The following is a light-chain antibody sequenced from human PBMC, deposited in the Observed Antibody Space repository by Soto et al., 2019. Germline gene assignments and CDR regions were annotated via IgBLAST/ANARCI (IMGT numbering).Light chain of an antibody. V-gene: IGLV2-8*01. CDR3: TSYAGGNNI. CDR1: SSDVGGYNY. CDR2: EVN. J-gene: IGLJ1*01. Sequence: QSALTQPPSASGSPGQSVTISCTGTSSDVGGYNYVSWYQQHPGKVPNLMIYEVNKRPSGVPGRFSGSKSGNTASLTVSGLQAEDEADYYCTSYAGGNNIFGTGTKLTVL.